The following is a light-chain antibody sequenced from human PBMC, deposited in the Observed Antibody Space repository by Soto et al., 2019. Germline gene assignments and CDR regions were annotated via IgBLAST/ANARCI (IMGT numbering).Light chain of an antibody. J-gene: IGLJ2*01. CDR1: SCNIGAGYD. Sequence: QSVLTQPASVSGAPGQKVTISCTGSSCNIGAGYDVNWYHQLPGTAPKLLIHGISNRPSGVPDRFSGSKSGNSASLAITGLQAEDEADYFCQSYNSSLSGYVFGAGTKLTVL. V-gene: IGLV1-40*01. CDR3: QSYNSSLSGYV. CDR2: GIS.